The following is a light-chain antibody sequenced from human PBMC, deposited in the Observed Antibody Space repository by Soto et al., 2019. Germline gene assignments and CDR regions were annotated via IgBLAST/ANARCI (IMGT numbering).Light chain of an antibody. Sequence: QSVLTQPASVSGSPGQSIAISCTGTSSDVGAYNYVCWYQQYPGKAPKLMIYDVNIRPSGVSDRFSGSKSGNTASLTISGLQAQDEADYYCSSYTSTNTLVFGTGTRSPS. CDR2: DVN. CDR3: SSYTSTNTLV. CDR1: SSDVGAYNY. V-gene: IGLV2-14*03. J-gene: IGLJ1*01.